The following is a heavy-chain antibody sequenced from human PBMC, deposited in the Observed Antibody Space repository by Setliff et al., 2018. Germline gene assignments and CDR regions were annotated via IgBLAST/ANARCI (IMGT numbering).Heavy chain of an antibody. D-gene: IGHD2-21*02. V-gene: IGHV1-18*01. CDR3: ARSPPTVVVTAIQAIFDY. CDR2: ISPYYGST. J-gene: IGHJ4*02. CDR1: GYTFNFYG. Sequence: ASVKVSCKASGYTFNFYGMHWVRQAPGQRPEWMGWISPYYGSTNYAQKFQGRVTMTTDTSTSTAYMELRSLRSDDTAVYYCARSPPTVVVTAIQAIFDYWGQGTLVTVS.